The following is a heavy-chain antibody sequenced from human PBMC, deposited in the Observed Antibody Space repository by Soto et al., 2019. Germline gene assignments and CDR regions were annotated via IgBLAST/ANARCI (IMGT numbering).Heavy chain of an antibody. V-gene: IGHV3-23*01. D-gene: IGHD3-3*01. J-gene: IGHJ6*03. Sequence: PGGSLRLSCAASGFTFSSYAMSWVRQAPGKGLEWVSAISGSGGSTYYADSVKGRFTISRDNSKNTLYLQMTNMDPVDTATYYCAHGRPTEWFDYYYYMDVWGKGTTVTVSS. CDR2: ISGSGGST. CDR3: AHGRPTEWFDYYYYMDV. CDR1: GFTFSSYA.